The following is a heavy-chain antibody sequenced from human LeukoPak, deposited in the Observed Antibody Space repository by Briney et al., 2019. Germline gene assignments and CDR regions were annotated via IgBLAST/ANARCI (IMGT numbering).Heavy chain of an antibody. V-gene: IGHV3-30*18. CDR2: ISYDGSNK. CDR1: GFTFSSYG. Sequence: QPGRSLRLSCAASGFTFSSYGMHWVRQAPGKGLEWVAVISYDGSNKYYADSVKGRFTISRDNSKNTLYLQMNSLRAEDTAVYYCAKGMWAFGGVIVYDYWGQGTLVTVSS. CDR3: AKGMWAFGGVIVYDY. D-gene: IGHD3-16*02. J-gene: IGHJ4*02.